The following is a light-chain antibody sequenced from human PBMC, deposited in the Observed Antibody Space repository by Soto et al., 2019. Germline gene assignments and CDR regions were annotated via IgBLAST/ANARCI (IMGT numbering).Light chain of an antibody. CDR1: QSVSSK. CDR3: QQYNNRPPWT. J-gene: IGKJ2*02. CDR2: SAS. V-gene: IGKV3-15*01. Sequence: EIVMTQSPATLSVSPGERATLSCRASQSVSSKLAWFQQKPGQAPRLLIYSASTMATGIPARFSGSGSGTEFTLTISSLQYEDFSVYYCQQYNNRPPWTFGQGTKLEIK.